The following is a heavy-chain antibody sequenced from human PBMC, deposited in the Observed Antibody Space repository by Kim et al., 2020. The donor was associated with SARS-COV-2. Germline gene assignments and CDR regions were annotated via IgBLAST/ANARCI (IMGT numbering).Heavy chain of an antibody. V-gene: IGHV3-64D*06. Sequence: RFTISRDNSKNTLYLKMSSLRSEDTAVYYCVKEKRITIVGVEPRNDYFDYWGQGTLVTVSS. D-gene: IGHD3-3*01. J-gene: IGHJ4*02. CDR3: VKEKRITIVGVEPRNDYFDY.